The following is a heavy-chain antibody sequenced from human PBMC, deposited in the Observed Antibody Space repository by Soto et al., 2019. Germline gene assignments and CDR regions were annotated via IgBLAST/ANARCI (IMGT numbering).Heavy chain of an antibody. D-gene: IGHD3-9*01. CDR3: ARGDYDFLTGYSYFDY. V-gene: IGHV1-69*13. J-gene: IGHJ4*02. CDR2: IIPIFGTA. Sequence: SVKVSCKASGGTFSSYAISWVRQAPGQGLEWMGGIIPIFGTANYAQKFQGRVTITADESTSTAYMELSSLRSEDTAVYYCARGDYDFLTGYSYFDYGGQGTLVTVSS. CDR1: GGTFSSYA.